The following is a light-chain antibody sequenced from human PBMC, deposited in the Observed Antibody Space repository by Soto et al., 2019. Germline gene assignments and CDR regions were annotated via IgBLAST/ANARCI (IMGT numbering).Light chain of an antibody. J-gene: IGKJ2*01. CDR1: QDISKY. Sequence: DIQMTQSPSSLSASVGDRVTITCQASQDISKYLNWYQQKPGKAPKLLIYDASNLETGVPSRFSGSGSGPDFTFTITSLQPEDIATYYCQQYDSLSYTFGQGTKLEIK. CDR3: QQYDSLSYT. V-gene: IGKV1-33*01. CDR2: DAS.